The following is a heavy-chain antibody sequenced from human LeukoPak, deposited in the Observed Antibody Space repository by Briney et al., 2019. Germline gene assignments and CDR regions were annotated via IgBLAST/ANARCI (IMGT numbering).Heavy chain of an antibody. CDR3: ATDRGRQLSFDH. CDR2: IKSKTYCGTT. Sequence: GGSLRLSCAASGFTFSNAWMSWVRQAPGKGLEWVGRIKSKTYCGTTDYAAPVKGIFTISRDYSKYTVYLQMNSQKTEDTAVYYCATDRGRQLSFDHWGQGTLVTVSS. J-gene: IGHJ4*02. V-gene: IGHV3-15*01. CDR1: GFTFSNAW. D-gene: IGHD5-18*01.